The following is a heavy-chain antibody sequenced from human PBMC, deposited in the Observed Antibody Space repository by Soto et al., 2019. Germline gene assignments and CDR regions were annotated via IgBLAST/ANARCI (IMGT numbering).Heavy chain of an antibody. V-gene: IGHV4-34*09. J-gene: IGHJ5*02. CDR3: GRSMIAEGVDWFDL. CDR2: INHSGST. D-gene: IGHD2-21*01. CDR1: GGNFRGYY. Sequence: SETLPLTSAVDGGNFRGYYWSRIRQPPGKGLEWIGEINHSGSTNYNPSLKSRVTISVDTSKNQFSLKLSSVTAADTAVYFCGRSMIAEGVDWFDLWAEGTLVTVPS.